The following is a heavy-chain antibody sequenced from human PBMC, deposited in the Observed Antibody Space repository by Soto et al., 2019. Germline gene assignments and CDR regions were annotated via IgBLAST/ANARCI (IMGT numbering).Heavy chain of an antibody. Sequence: ASVKVSCRASGYTFTGYYMHWVRQAPGQGLEWMGWINPNSGGTSYAQKFQGRVTMTRDTSINTAYLELTRVRFDDAAVYFCARERYQVISDGMDVWGQGTTVTAS. D-gene: IGHD2-2*01. CDR3: ARERYQVISDGMDV. CDR1: GYTFTGYY. J-gene: IGHJ6*02. V-gene: IGHV1-2*02. CDR2: INPNSGGT.